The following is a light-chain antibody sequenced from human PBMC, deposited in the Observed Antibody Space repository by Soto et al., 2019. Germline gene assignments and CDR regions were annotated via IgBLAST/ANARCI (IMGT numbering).Light chain of an antibody. CDR1: QSVSSY. V-gene: IGKV3-11*01. J-gene: IGKJ5*01. CDR2: DAS. CDR3: QQRSNWPLT. Sequence: EIVLTQSPATLSLSPGERATLSCRASQSVSSYLAWYQHKPGQAPRLLIYDASNRATGIPARLSGSGSCTDFTLTISSLEPEDFAVYYGQQRSNWPLTFGQGTRLEIK.